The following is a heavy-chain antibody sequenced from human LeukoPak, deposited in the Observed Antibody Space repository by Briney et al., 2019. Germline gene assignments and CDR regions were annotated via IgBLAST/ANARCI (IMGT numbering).Heavy chain of an antibody. V-gene: IGHV4-59*01. CDR3: ARGFGDWGLSWFDP. D-gene: IGHD3-10*01. J-gene: IGHJ5*02. CDR2: IYYSGSA. Sequence: PSETLSLTCTVSGGSISSSYWSWIRQPPGKGLEWIGYIYYSGSAKYNPSLKSRVTISVDTSKNQFSLKLTSVTAADTAVYYCARGFGDWGLSWFDPWGQGTLVTVSS. CDR1: GGSISSSY.